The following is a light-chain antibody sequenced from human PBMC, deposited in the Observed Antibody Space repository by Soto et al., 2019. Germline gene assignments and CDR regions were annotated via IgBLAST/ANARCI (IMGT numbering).Light chain of an antibody. CDR2: AAS. V-gene: IGKV1-9*01. CDR3: QQLNSYQLT. Sequence: DIQLTQSPSFLSASVGDRVTITCRASQGISSYLAWFQQKPGKAPKVLIYAASILQGGVPSRFSGSGSGTEFTLTISSLQPEDFATDYCQQLNSYQLTFGGGTKVEIK. J-gene: IGKJ4*01. CDR1: QGISSY.